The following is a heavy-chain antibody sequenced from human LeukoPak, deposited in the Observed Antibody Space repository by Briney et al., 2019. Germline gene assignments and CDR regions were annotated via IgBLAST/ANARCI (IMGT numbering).Heavy chain of an antibody. CDR2: IYYSGST. J-gene: IGHJ3*02. CDR1: GGSISSGDYY. V-gene: IGHV4-30-4*01. CDR3: ARGYSHGRRSDAFDI. Sequence: PSETLSLTCTVSGGSISSGDYYWSWIRQPPGKGLEWIGYIYYSGSTYYNPSLKSRVTISVDTSKNQFSLKLSSVTAADTAVYYCARGYSHGRRSDAFDIWGQGTMVTVSS. D-gene: IGHD5-18*01.